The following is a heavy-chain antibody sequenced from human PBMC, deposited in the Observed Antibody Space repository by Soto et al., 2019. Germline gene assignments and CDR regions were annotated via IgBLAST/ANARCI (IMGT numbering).Heavy chain of an antibody. CDR1: GYTFTSYG. V-gene: IGHV1-18*01. Sequence: GAVKVSCKASGYTFTSYGISWVRQAPGQGREGMGWISAYNGNTNYAQKLQGRVTMTTDTSTSAAYMELRSLSSDDTAVYYCARDREDYDFWSGYFYYYYYGMDVWGQGTTVTVSS. CDR3: ARDREDYDFWSGYFYYYYYGMDV. CDR2: ISAYNGNT. D-gene: IGHD3-3*01. J-gene: IGHJ6*02.